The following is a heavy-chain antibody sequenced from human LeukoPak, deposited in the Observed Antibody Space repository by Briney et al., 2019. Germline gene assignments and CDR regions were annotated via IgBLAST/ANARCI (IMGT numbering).Heavy chain of an antibody. J-gene: IGHJ4*02. V-gene: IGHV3-11*01. CDR1: GFTFSDYY. CDR2: ISSGSTI. Sequence: GGSLRLSCAASGFTFSDYYMSWIRQAPVKELEWVSYISSGSTIYYADSVKGRFTISRDNAKNSLYLQMNSLRAEDTAVYYCARGSSWYLKYFDYWGQGTLVTVSS. D-gene: IGHD6-13*01. CDR3: ARGSSWYLKYFDY.